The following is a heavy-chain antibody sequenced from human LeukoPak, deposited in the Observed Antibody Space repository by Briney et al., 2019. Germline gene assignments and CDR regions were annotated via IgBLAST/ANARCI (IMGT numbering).Heavy chain of an antibody. J-gene: IGHJ5*02. V-gene: IGHV3-23*01. CDR1: GFNFNKYD. Sequence: GGSLRLSCAASGFNFNKYDMTWARQAPGKGLERGSTITGRSDKTYYTDSVKGRFVTSRDNSKDTLYLQMNSLRAEDTALYYCAKGGWLDALGQGALVTVSS. CDR2: ITGRSDKT. CDR3: AKGGWLDA.